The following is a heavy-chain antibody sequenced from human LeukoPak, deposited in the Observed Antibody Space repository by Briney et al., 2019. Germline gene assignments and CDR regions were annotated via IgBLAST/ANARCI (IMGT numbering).Heavy chain of an antibody. J-gene: IGHJ2*01. CDR2: IYYSGST. D-gene: IGHD3-22*01. CDR3: ARLSYYDSSGYSANWYFDL. V-gene: IGHV4-39*01. CDR1: GGSISSSSYY. Sequence: SETLSLTCTVSGGSISSSSYYWGWIRQPPGKGLEWIGSIYYSGSTYYNPSLKSRVTISVDTSKNQFSLKLSSVTAADTAVYYCARLSYYDSSGYSANWYFDLWGRGTLVTVSS.